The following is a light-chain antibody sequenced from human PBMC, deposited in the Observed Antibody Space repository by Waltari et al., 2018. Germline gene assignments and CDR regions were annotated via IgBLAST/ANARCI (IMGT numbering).Light chain of an antibody. CDR1: QSLVHSDGKTY. J-gene: IGKJ2*01. CDR2: KVS. CDR3: MKATLWTWA. Sequence: DVVMTQSPLSLPVTLGQPASISCKSSQSLVHSDGKTYLNWFQQRPGQSPRRLIYKVSSRDSGVPYRFSCSGSVTDFTLRISSVEAEDVGVYSCMKATLWTWAFGQVTKLEIK. V-gene: IGKV2-30*02.